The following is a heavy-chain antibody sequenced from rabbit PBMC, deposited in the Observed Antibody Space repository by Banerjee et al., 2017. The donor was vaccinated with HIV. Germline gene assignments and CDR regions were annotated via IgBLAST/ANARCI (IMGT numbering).Heavy chain of an antibody. D-gene: IGHD1-1*01. Sequence: QSLEESGGDLVKPGASLTLTCTASGFDLSSYYYMCWVRQAPGKGLEWIACIAIGSSGGTYYASWAKGRFTISKPSSTTVTLQMTSLTAADTATYFCARSIYASSSGYGYTRMNLWGPGTLVTVS. CDR2: IAIGSSGGT. J-gene: IGHJ4*01. V-gene: IGHV1S40*01. CDR3: ARSIYASSSGYGYTRMNL. CDR1: GFDLSSYYY.